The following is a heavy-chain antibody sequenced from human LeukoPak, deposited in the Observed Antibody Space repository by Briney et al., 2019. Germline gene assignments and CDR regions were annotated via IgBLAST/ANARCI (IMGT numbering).Heavy chain of an antibody. D-gene: IGHD5-24*01. Sequence: VASVTVSCKASGYTFTSYGISWVRQAPGQGLEWMRWISAYNGNTNYAQKLQGRVTMTTDTSTSTAYMELRSLRSEDTAVYYCARDQWEMARISGAFDIWGQGTMVTVSS. J-gene: IGHJ3*02. CDR3: ARDQWEMARISGAFDI. V-gene: IGHV1-18*01. CDR2: ISAYNGNT. CDR1: GYTFTSYG.